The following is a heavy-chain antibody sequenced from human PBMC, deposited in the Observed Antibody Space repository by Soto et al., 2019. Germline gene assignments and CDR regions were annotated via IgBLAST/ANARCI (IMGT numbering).Heavy chain of an antibody. J-gene: IGHJ5*02. Sequence: SETLSLTCYVSGGSISSSRSYWAWFRQPPGKELEWIANIFYAGNTYYNPSLKSRVTVSVDTSKNQSSLKLDSVTAADTAVYYCARQAAAPGIDLWFDPWGQGTLVTVSS. D-gene: IGHD6-13*01. V-gene: IGHV4-39*01. CDR1: GGSISSSRSY. CDR2: IFYAGNT. CDR3: ARQAAAPGIDLWFDP.